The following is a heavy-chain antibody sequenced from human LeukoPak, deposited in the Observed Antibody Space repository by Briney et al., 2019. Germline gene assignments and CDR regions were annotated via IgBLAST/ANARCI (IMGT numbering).Heavy chain of an antibody. J-gene: IGHJ6*03. CDR2: IYYSGSA. V-gene: IGHV4-59*08. Sequence: SETLSLTCTVSGGSISSYYWSWIRQPPGKGLEWIGYIYYSGSANYNPSLKSRVTISVDTSKNQFSLKLSSVTAADTAVYYCAASGRIYYYYYMDVWGKGTTVTISS. CDR3: AASGRIYYYYYMDV. CDR1: GGSISSYY. D-gene: IGHD3-10*01.